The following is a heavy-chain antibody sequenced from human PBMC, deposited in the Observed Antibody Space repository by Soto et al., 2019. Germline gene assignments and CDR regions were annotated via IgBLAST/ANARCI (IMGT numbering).Heavy chain of an antibody. CDR1: GGSISSGGYY. J-gene: IGHJ5*02. D-gene: IGHD6-13*01. CDR3: ARESPSIAAAGTDSYNWFDP. Sequence: QVQLQESGPGLVKPSQTLSLTCTVSGGSISSGGYYWSWIRQHPGKGLEWIGYIYYSGSTYYNPSLKSRVTISVDTSKNQFSLKLSSVTAADTAVYYCARESPSIAAAGTDSYNWFDPWGQGTLVTVSS. V-gene: IGHV4-31*03. CDR2: IYYSGST.